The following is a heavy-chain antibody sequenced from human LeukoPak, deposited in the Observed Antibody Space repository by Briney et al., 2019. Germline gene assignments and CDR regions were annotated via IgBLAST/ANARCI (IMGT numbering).Heavy chain of an antibody. D-gene: IGHD5-24*01. V-gene: IGHV4-39*07. CDR1: GGSISSSSYY. J-gene: IGHJ5*02. CDR3: ARRTRRDGYDWFDP. Sequence: SETLSLTCTVSGGSISSSSYYWGWIRQPPGKGPEWIGSIYYSGSTYYNPSLKSRVTISVDTSKNQFSLKLSSVTAADTAVYYCARRTRRDGYDWFDPWGQGTLVTVSS. CDR2: IYYSGST.